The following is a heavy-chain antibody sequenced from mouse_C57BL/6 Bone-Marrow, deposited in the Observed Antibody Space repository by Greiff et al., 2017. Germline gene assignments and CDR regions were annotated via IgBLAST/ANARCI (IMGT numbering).Heavy chain of an antibody. CDR2: IDPANGNT. V-gene: IGHV14-3*01. D-gene: IGHD1-1*01. CDR3: ARVPITTRINYYALDY. CDR1: GFNIKNTY. Sequence: EVKLVESVAELVRPGASVKLSCTASGFNIKNTYMHWVKQRPEQGLEWIGRIDPANGNTKYAPKFQGKATITADASSNTACLQLSSLTSEDTAIYYCARVPITTRINYYALDYWGQGTSVTVSS. J-gene: IGHJ4*01.